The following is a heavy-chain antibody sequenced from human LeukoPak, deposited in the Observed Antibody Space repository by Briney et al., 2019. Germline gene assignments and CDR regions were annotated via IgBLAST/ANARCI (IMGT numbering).Heavy chain of an antibody. CDR1: GGSISSYY. V-gene: IGHV4-59*01. J-gene: IGHJ5*02. D-gene: IGHD2-15*01. Sequence: SETLSLTCTVSGGSISSYYWNWIRQPPGKGLEWIGYIFYSGNTRYNPSLRSRVSISVDTSKNQFSLKLSSVTAADTAVYYCARGATFCSGGSCYNWFDPWGQGTLVTVSS. CDR2: IFYSGNT. CDR3: ARGATFCSGGSCYNWFDP.